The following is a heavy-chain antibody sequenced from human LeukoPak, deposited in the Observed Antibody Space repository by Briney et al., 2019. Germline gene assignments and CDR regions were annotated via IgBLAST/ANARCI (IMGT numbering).Heavy chain of an antibody. Sequence: GGSLRLSCAASGFTFSSYGMHWVRQAPGKGLEWVAVIWYDGSNKYYADSVKGRFTISRDNSKNTLYLQMNSLRAEDTAVYYCAKDDGIAGRWPLAFDIWGQGTMVTVSS. CDR3: AKDDGIAGRWPLAFDI. V-gene: IGHV3-33*06. J-gene: IGHJ3*02. D-gene: IGHD6-13*01. CDR2: IWYDGSNK. CDR1: GFTFSSYG.